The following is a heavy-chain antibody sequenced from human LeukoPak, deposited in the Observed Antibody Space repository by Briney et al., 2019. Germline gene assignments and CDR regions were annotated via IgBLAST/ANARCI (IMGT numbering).Heavy chain of an antibody. J-gene: IGHJ4*02. Sequence: PSETLSLTCTVPGGSISSYYWNWIRQPPGKGLEWIGYIYNAGSTSNNPSLKSRVTISVDTSKKHFSLRLSSVTAADTAVYYCARETPYGSGSYPFDYWGQGILVTVSS. CDR3: ARETPYGSGSYPFDY. CDR1: GGSISSYY. CDR2: IYNAGST. V-gene: IGHV4-59*01. D-gene: IGHD3-10*01.